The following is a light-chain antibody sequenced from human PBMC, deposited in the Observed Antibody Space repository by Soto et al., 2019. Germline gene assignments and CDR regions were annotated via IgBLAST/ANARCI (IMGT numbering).Light chain of an antibody. CDR2: DVT. CDR3: SSFAGSYTHV. Sequence: ALTQPRSVSGSPGQAVTFSCTGTNSDVGGYDYVSWYQQLPGEAPKLIIYDVTKRPSGVPNRFSGSKSGNTASLTISGLQAEDEADYFCSSFAGSYTHVFGSGTKVTVL. CDR1: NSDVGGYDY. J-gene: IGLJ1*01. V-gene: IGLV2-11*01.